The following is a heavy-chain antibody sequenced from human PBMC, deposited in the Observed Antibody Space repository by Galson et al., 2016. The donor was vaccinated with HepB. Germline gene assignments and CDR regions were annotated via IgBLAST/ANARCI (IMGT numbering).Heavy chain of an antibody. CDR1: GGSLSGHY. V-gene: IGHV4-34*01. D-gene: IGHD2-2*01. CDR3: ARGELFQPLVYPTYFFRY. J-gene: IGHJ4*02. Sequence: ETLSLTCAVDGGSLSGHYWSWIRQPPGKGLEWIGEINHSGSTNYNPSLKSRVTISVDTSKNQFSLKVNSVTAADTAMYYCARGELFQPLVYPTYFFRYWGRGTLVTVSS. CDR2: INHSGST.